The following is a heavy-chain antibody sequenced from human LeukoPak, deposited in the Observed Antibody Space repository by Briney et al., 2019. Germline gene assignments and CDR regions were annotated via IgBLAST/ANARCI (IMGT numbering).Heavy chain of an antibody. CDR3: AKVTIEGTFDY. CDR2: ISWNSGSI. V-gene: IGHV3-9*01. Sequence: GGSLRLSCAASGFTFDDYAMHWVRQAPGKGLEWVSGISWNSGSIGYADSVKGRFTISGDNAKNSLYLQMNSLRAEDTALYYCAKVTIEGTFDYWGQGTLVTVSS. CDR1: GFTFDDYA. D-gene: IGHD1-26*01. J-gene: IGHJ4*02.